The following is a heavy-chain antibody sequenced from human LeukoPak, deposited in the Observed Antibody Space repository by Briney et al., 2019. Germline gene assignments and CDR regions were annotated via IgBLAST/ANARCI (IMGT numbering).Heavy chain of an antibody. CDR3: AKEGWDAFDI. CDR2: ISWNSVGI. V-gene: IGHV3-9*03. CDR1: GFTFSSYA. J-gene: IGHJ3*02. D-gene: IGHD5-24*01. Sequence: PGGSLRLSCAASGFTFSSYAMHWVRQAPGKGLEWVSSISWNSVGIGYADSVKGRFTISRDNAKNSLYLQMNGLRLEDMALYYCAKEGWDAFDIWGQGTMVTVSS.